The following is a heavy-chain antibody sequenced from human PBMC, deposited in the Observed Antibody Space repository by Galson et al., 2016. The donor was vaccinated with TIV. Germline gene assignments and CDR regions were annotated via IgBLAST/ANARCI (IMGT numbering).Heavy chain of an antibody. J-gene: IGHJ4*02. V-gene: IGHV1-46*01. D-gene: IGHD2-2*02. CDR2: IDPTSGGT. Sequence: SVKVSCKASGYTFVTYYMHWVRQAPGQGLEWVGVIDPTSGGTTYAQRFQGIATMTRDTSTSTVYMDLSNLRSDDTAVFYCAVWSNIYFFALWGQGTLITVSS. CDR1: GYTFVTYY. CDR3: AVWSNIYFFAL.